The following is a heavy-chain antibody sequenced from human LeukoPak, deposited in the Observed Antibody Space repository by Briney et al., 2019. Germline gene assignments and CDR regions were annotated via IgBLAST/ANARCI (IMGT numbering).Heavy chain of an antibody. Sequence: GGSLRLSCAASGFTFSSDWMTWVRQAPGKGLEWVANIKEDGSEKYYVDSVKGRFTISRDNAKNSLYLQMNSLRAEDTAVYHCVRHRGCHYWGQGTLVTVSS. CDR3: VRHRGCHY. J-gene: IGHJ4*02. CDR2: IKEDGSEK. CDR1: GFTFSSDW. D-gene: IGHD3-10*01. V-gene: IGHV3-7*01.